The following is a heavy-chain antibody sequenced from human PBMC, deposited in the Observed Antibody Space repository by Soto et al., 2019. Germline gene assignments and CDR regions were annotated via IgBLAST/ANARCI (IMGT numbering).Heavy chain of an antibody. J-gene: IGHJ5*02. CDR1: GGAFSSYA. CDR2: IIPIFGTA. Sequence: GTSVKLSCKASGGAFSSYAISWVRQAPGQGLEWMGGIIPIFGTANYAQKFQGRVTITADKSTSTAYMELSSLRSEDTAVYYCAKESGVGYCSSTSCIGPYNWFDPWGQGTLVTVSS. V-gene: IGHV1-69*06. CDR3: AKESGVGYCSSTSCIGPYNWFDP. D-gene: IGHD2-2*01.